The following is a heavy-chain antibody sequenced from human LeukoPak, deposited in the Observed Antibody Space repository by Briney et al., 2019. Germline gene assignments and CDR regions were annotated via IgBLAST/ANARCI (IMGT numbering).Heavy chain of an antibody. J-gene: IGHJ3*01. Sequence: GGSLRLSCAASGFTFISYGMSWVRQAPGKGLDWVSAISGSGGSTYYADSVKGRFTISRDNSKNTLYLKMNSLRAEDAAVYYCAKDERVCYSRLWGQGTMVTVSS. V-gene: IGHV3-23*01. CDR1: GFTFISYG. CDR3: AKDERVCYSRL. D-gene: IGHD2-8*01. CDR2: ISGSGGST.